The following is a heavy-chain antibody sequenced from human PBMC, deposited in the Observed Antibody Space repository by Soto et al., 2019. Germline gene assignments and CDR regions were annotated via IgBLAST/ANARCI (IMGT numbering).Heavy chain of an antibody. V-gene: IGHV4-4*07. D-gene: IGHD3-3*01. CDR2: IYSSGST. CDR3: ARGQRFSDWFDP. Sequence: SETLSLTCTVTGGAISGYYWTWIRQSDGEGLEWIGRIYSSGSTNYNPSLKSRVTISLDTSMNYFSLRLSSVTAADTAVYYCARGQRFSDWFDPWGQGTLVTAPQ. J-gene: IGHJ5*02. CDR1: GGAISGYY.